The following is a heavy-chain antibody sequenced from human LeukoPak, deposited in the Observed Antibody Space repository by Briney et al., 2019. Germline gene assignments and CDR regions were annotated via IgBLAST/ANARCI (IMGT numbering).Heavy chain of an antibody. CDR3: TRGLHYTEDDY. V-gene: IGHV3-49*03. CDR1: GFTFGDYA. J-gene: IGHJ4*02. D-gene: IGHD4-11*01. Sequence: GGSLRLSCTASGFTFGDYAMSWFRQAPGKGLKWGGFIRSKAYGGTTEYAASVKGRFTISRDDSKSIAYLQMNSLKTEDTAVYYCTRGLHYTEDDYWGQGTLVTVSS. CDR2: IRSKAYGGTT.